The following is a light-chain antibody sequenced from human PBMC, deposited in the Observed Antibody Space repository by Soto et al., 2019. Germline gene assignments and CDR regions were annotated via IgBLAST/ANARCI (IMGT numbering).Light chain of an antibody. J-gene: IGLJ1*01. CDR3: LVIFTGVGEV. Sequence: QAVVPQEPSLTVSPGGTVTLTCGSSTGAVTSGHYVHWFQQKPGQAPRTLIYDTNNKHSWTPARFSGSLLGGNAALTLSGAQPEDEADYYCLVIFTGVGEVFGTGTKLTVL. CDR1: TGAVTSGHY. V-gene: IGLV7-46*01. CDR2: DTN.